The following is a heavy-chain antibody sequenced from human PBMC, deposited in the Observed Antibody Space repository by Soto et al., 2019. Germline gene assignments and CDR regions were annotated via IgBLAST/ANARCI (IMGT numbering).Heavy chain of an antibody. CDR3: VGIVERQSAQFDS. J-gene: IGHJ4*02. Sequence: QLQLQESGPGLVKPSETLSLTCTVSGGSISSSGFYWGWVRQPPGKALEWIGYIYYTGSTFYNASLKSRVIISVDASKNQCSLKLSSVTAADTAVYYCVGIVERQSAQFDSWGQGILATVSS. D-gene: IGHD1-26*01. CDR1: GGSISSSGFY. CDR2: IYYTGST. V-gene: IGHV4-39*01.